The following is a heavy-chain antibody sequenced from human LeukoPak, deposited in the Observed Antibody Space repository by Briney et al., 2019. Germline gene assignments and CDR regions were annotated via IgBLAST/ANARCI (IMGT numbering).Heavy chain of an antibody. CDR2: IYTSVRT. D-gene: IGHD6-19*01. CDR1: RGSTSSYY. J-gene: IGHJ4*02. CDR3: ARVGVAGDYYFDY. V-gene: IGHV4-4*07. Sequence: SETLSLTCTLSRGSTSSYYWSWIRPPAGKGVEWVGRIYTSVRTNYNPSLKSRAPLPVHTSKKQFSLKLSSVTAADTAVYYCARVGVAGDYYFDYWGQGTLVTVSS.